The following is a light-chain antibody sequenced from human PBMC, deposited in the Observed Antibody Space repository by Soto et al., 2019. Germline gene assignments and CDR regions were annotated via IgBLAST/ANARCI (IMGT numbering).Light chain of an antibody. CDR2: YDD. CDR3: AAWDDSLNGPV. J-gene: IGLJ2*01. V-gene: IGLV1-36*01. Sequence: QAVVTQPPSVSEAPRQRVTISCSGSSSNIGNNAVNWYQQLPGKAPKLLIYYDDLLPSGVSDRFSCSKSGTSASLAISGLQSEDEADYYCAAWDDSLNGPVFGGGTQLTVL. CDR1: SSNIGNNA.